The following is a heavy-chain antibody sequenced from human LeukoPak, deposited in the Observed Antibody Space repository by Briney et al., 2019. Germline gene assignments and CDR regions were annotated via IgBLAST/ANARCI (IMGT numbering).Heavy chain of an antibody. D-gene: IGHD5-18*01. J-gene: IGHJ4*02. Sequence: ASVKVSCKASGYTFTSYDINWVRQTPGQGLEWMGWISANNGNTNYAQKFQGRDTMTTDTSTSTAYMELRSLRSDDTAVYYCARDRGQLWFNYWGQGTLVTVSS. CDR2: ISANNGNT. CDR1: GYTFTSYD. V-gene: IGHV1-18*01. CDR3: ARDRGQLWFNY.